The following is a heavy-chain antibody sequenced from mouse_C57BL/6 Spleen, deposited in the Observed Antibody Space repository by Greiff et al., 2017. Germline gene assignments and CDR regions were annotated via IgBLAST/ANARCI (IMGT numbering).Heavy chain of an antibody. D-gene: IGHD1-1*01. CDR1: GYTFTGYW. V-gene: IGHV1-9*01. CDR3: ATFYYYVFAY. Sequence: QVQLQQSGAELMKPGASVKLSCKATGYTFTGYWLEWVKQRPGHGLEWIGEILPGSGSTNYNEKFTGKATFTAETSSNTAYMQLSSLTTEDSAIYYCATFYYYVFAYWGQGTLVTVSA. J-gene: IGHJ3*01. CDR2: ILPGSGST.